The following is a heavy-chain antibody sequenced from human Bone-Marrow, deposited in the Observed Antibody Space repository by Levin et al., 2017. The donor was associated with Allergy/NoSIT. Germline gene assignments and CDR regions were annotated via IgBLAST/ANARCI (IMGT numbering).Heavy chain of an antibody. D-gene: IGHD1-20*01. CDR1: GFTFSSSA. CDR2: ISATGDST. Sequence: GESLKISCAASGFTFSSSAMSWVRQAPGKGLEWVSSISATGDSTYYADSVKGRFSISRDKSNNTLYLQTSSLRAEDTAIYYCARLIPLTGTGNWGPGTLVTVSS. J-gene: IGHJ4*02. CDR3: ARLIPLTGTGN. V-gene: IGHV3-23*01.